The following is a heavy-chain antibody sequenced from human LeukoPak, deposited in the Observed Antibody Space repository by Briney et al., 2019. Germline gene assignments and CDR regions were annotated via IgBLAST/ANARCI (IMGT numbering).Heavy chain of an antibody. CDR3: AKDRWKQYYFDY. V-gene: IGHV3-23*01. Sequence: PGGSLGLSCAASGFTFSTYAMIWVRQAPGKGLEWVSTISGSGSSTNYADSVKGRFTISRDNSKNTLYLHMNSLRAEDTAIYYCAKDRWKQYYFDYWGQGTLVTVPS. CDR2: ISGSGSST. D-gene: IGHD1-1*01. CDR1: GFTFSTYA. J-gene: IGHJ4*02.